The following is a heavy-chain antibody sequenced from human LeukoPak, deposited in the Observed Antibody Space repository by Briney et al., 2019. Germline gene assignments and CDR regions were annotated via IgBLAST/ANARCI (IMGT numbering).Heavy chain of an antibody. J-gene: IGHJ4*02. CDR3: ASGRDGYNSLTF. V-gene: IGHV3-53*01. Sequence: PGGSLRLSCAASGFTFSSYSMSWVRQAPGKGLEWVSVIYSGGSTYYADSVKGRFAISRDNSKNTLYLQMNSLRAEDTAVYYCASGRDGYNSLTFRGQGTLVTVSS. CDR1: GFTFSSYS. CDR2: IYSGGST. D-gene: IGHD5-24*01.